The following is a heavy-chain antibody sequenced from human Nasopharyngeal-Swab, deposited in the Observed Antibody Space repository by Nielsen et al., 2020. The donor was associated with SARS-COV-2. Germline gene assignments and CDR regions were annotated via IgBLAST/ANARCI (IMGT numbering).Heavy chain of an antibody. Sequence: GGSLRLSCAASGFTFSSYSMNWVRQAPGQGLEWVSSISSSSSYIYYADSVKGRFTISRDNAQNSLYLQMNSLRAVDTAVYYCARDEYSSSWQPEYFDYWGQGTLVTVSS. J-gene: IGHJ4*02. CDR1: GFTFSSYS. CDR3: ARDEYSSSWQPEYFDY. CDR2: ISSSSSYI. V-gene: IGHV3-21*01. D-gene: IGHD6-6*01.